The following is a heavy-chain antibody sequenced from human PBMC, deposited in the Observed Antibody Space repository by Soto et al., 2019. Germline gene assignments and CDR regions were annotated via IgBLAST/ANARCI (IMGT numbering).Heavy chain of an antibody. D-gene: IGHD2-15*01. CDR2: MNPNSGNT. J-gene: IGHJ4*02. CDR1: GYTFTSYD. Sequence: GASVKVSCKASGYTFTSYDINWVRQATGQGLEWMGWMNPNSGNTGYAQKFQGRVTMTRNTSISTAYMELSSLRSEDTAVYYCAGGHRVVAATHLSYYFDYWGQGTLVTVSS. CDR3: AGGHRVVAATHLSYYFDY. V-gene: IGHV1-8*01.